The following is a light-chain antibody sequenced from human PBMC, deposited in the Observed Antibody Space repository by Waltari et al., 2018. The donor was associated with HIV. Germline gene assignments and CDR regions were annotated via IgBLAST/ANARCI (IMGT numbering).Light chain of an antibody. Sequence: EIVLTQSPATLSLSPGERATLSCRASQSVSSYLAWYQQKPGRAPRLLIYDASNRATGIPARFSGSESGTEFTLTISSLQSEDFAVYYCQQYDGWPPWTFGQGTKVEIK. J-gene: IGKJ1*01. V-gene: IGKV3-15*01. CDR1: QSVSSY. CDR2: DAS. CDR3: QQYDGWPPWT.